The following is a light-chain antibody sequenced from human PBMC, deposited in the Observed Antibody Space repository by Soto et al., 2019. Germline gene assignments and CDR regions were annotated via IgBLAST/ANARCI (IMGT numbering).Light chain of an antibody. J-gene: IGKJ3*01. CDR1: QSVLYSSDNKNY. Sequence: DIVMTQSPDSLAVSLGERATINCKSSQSVLYSSDNKNYLVWYQQKPGQPPKMLIFWASTRESGVPDRFSGSGSGTDFTLTISSLQAEDVAVYYCQQYYNVPFTFGPGTKVEIK. CDR2: WAS. V-gene: IGKV4-1*01. CDR3: QQYYNVPFT.